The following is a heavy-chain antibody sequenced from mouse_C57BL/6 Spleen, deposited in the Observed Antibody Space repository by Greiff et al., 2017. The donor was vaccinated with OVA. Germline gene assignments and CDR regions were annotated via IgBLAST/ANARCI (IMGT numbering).Heavy chain of an antibody. CDR3: ARDWDSSYWYFDV. J-gene: IGHJ1*03. V-gene: IGHV1-64*01. CDR1: GYTFTSYW. Sequence: QVQLQQPGAELVKPGASVKLSCKASGYTFTSYWMPWVKQRPGPGLEWIGMIHPNSGSTNYNEKFKSKATLTVDKSSSTAYMQLSRLTSDDSAVYYCARDWDSSYWYFDVWGTGTTVTVSS. CDR2: IHPNSGST. D-gene: IGHD4-1*01.